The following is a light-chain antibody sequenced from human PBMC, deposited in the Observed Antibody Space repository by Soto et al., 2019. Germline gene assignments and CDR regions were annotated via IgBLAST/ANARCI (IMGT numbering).Light chain of an antibody. J-gene: IGLJ1*01. CDR2: EVS. Sequence: QSVLTQPPSVSGSPGQSVAISCTGTSSDVGSYNRVSWYQQPPGAATKLMIYEVSNRPSGVPDRFSGSKSGNTASLTISGLQAEDEADYYCNSYTGSSTYVFGTGTKLTVL. CDR3: NSYTGSSTYV. V-gene: IGLV2-18*02. CDR1: SSDVGSYNR.